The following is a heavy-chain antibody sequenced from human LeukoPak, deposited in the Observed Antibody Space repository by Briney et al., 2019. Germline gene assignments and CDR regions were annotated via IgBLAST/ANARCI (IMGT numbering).Heavy chain of an antibody. Sequence: SVKVSCKASGGTFSSYAISWVRQAPGQGLEWMGGIIPIFGTANYAQKFQGRVTITTDESTSTAYMELSSLRSEDTAVYYCAVSSGSYLSPDYWGQGILVTVSS. CDR2: IIPIFGTA. D-gene: IGHD1-26*01. CDR1: GGTFSSYA. CDR3: AVSSGSYLSPDY. V-gene: IGHV1-69*05. J-gene: IGHJ4*02.